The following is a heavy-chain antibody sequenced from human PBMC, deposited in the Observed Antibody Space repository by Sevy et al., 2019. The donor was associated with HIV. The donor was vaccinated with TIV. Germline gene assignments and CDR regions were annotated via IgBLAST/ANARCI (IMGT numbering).Heavy chain of an antibody. D-gene: IGHD6-13*01. Sequence: GGSLRLSCAASGFTFSDHYMEWVRQAPGKGLEWVGRIRNKADSYTTAYAASVKGRFTISRDDSKNSLYLLMNSLKTEDTAVYYCATPAGIAAAGRVFDYWGQGTLVTVSS. J-gene: IGHJ4*02. CDR3: ATPAGIAAAGRVFDY. V-gene: IGHV3-72*01. CDR2: IRNKADSYTT. CDR1: GFTFSDHY.